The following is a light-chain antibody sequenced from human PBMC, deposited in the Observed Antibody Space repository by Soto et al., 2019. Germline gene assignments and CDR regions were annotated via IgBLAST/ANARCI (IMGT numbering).Light chain of an antibody. CDR1: QSVSSN. Sequence: EIVMTQSPATLSVSPGERATLSCRASQSVSSNLAWYQQKPGQAPRLLIYGASTRATGIPARFSGSGSGTEFTLTISSLQSEDFAVYYCQQYHHWPPTFGQGTRLEIK. J-gene: IGKJ5*01. CDR2: GAS. CDR3: QQYHHWPPT. V-gene: IGKV3-15*01.